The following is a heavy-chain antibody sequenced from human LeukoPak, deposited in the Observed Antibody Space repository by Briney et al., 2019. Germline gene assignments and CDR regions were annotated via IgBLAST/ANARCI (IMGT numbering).Heavy chain of an antibody. CDR3: ASQSYSMVRGVPYGMDV. J-gene: IGHJ6*02. CDR1: GLTFSSYS. D-gene: IGHD3-10*01. Sequence: GSLRLSCAASGLTFSSYSMNWVRQAPGKGLEWVSSISSSSSYIYYADSVKGRFTISRDNAKNSLYLQMNSLRAEDTAVYYCASQSYSMVRGVPYGMDVWGQGTTVTVSS. CDR2: ISSSSSYI. V-gene: IGHV3-21*01.